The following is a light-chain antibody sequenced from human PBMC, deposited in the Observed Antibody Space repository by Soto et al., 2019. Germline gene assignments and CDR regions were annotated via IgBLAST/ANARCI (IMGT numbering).Light chain of an antibody. CDR2: EVS. Sequence: QSAVTQPPSASGSPGQSVTISCTGNSSDVGGYNYVSWYQQHPGKAPKLMIYEVSKRPSGVPDRFSGSKSGNTASLTVSGLQAEDEADYYCSSYAGSNFYVFGTGTKVTVL. CDR3: SSYAGSNFYV. V-gene: IGLV2-8*01. J-gene: IGLJ1*01. CDR1: SSDVGGYNY.